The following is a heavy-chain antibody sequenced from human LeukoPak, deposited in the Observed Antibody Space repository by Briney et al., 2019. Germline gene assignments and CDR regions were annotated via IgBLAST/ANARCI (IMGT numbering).Heavy chain of an antibody. Sequence: PGGSLRLSCAASGFTFSSYAMSWVRQAPGKGLEWVSAISGSGGSTYYADSVKGRFTISRDNSKNTLYLQMNSLRAEDTAVYYCARLYSSSWSSPVDYWGQGTQVTVSS. J-gene: IGHJ4*02. CDR2: ISGSGGST. CDR3: ARLYSSSWSSPVDY. V-gene: IGHV3-23*01. CDR1: GFTFSSYA. D-gene: IGHD6-13*01.